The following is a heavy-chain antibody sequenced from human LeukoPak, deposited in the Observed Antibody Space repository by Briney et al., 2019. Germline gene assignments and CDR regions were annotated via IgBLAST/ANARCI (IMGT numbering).Heavy chain of an antibody. V-gene: IGHV4-30-2*01. D-gene: IGHD3-22*01. CDR3: ASHYYYDSSGYVEPYFDY. Sequence: PSQTLSLTCAVSGVSISSGGYSWSWIRQPPGKGLEWIGYIYHSGSTYYNPSLKSRVTISVDRSKNQSSLKLSSVAAADTAVYYCASHYYYDSSGYVEPYFDYWGQGTLVTVSS. CDR1: GVSISSGGYS. J-gene: IGHJ4*02. CDR2: IYHSGST.